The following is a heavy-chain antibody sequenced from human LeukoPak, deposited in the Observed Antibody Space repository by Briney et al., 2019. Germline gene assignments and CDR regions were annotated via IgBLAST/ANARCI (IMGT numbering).Heavy chain of an antibody. V-gene: IGHV3-53*01. Sequence: GGSLTLSCAASGFTVSSNYMSWVRQAPGKGLEWVSVIYSGGSTYYADFVKGRFTISRDNSKNTLYLQMNSLGAEDTAVYYCARDYLFNWNDGAFDIWGQGKMVTVSS. CDR2: IYSGGST. CDR1: GFTVSSNY. J-gene: IGHJ3*02. D-gene: IGHD1-20*01. CDR3: ARDYLFNWNDGAFDI.